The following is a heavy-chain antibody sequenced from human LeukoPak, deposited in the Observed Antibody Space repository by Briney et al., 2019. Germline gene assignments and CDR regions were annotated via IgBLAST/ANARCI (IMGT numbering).Heavy chain of an antibody. Sequence: PSETLSLTCTVSGGSISSYYWSWIRQPAGKGLEWIGRIYTSGSTNYNPSLKSRVTISVDTSKNQFSLKLSSVTAADTAVYYCARVAGDSIAAAGRYYYYYYMDVWGKGTTVTISS. CDR3: ARVAGDSIAAAGRYYYYYYMDV. V-gene: IGHV4-4*07. CDR2: IYTSGST. D-gene: IGHD6-13*01. J-gene: IGHJ6*03. CDR1: GGSISSYY.